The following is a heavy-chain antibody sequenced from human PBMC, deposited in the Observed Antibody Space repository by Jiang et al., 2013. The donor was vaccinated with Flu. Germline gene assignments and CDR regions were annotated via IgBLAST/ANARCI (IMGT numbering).Heavy chain of an antibody. D-gene: IGHD2-2*01. CDR1: GGSISSYY. V-gene: IGHV4-59*08. CDR2: IYYSGST. CDR3: ARHLGYCSSTSCYPWFDP. Sequence: PGLVKPSETLSLTCTVSGGSISSYYWSWIRQPPGKGLEWIGYIYYSGSTNYNPSLKSRVTISVDTSKNQFSLKLSSVTAADTAVYYCARHLGYCSSTSCYPWFDPWGQGTLVTVSS. J-gene: IGHJ5*02.